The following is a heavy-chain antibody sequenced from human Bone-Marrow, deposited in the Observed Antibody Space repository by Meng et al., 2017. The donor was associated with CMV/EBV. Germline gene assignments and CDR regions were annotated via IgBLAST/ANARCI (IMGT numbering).Heavy chain of an antibody. V-gene: IGHV4-34*01. Sequence: ESLKISCTASGFTFGDYAMSWVRQSPGKGLEWIGEINDSGTSNYLPSLKSRVTISVDTSKNQFSLRMNSLIAADTAVNYCARRPIHDLLTGLDYWSQGTLVTVSS. D-gene: IGHD3-9*01. CDR3: ARRPIHDLLTGLDY. CDR1: GFTFGDYA. J-gene: IGHJ4*02. CDR2: INDSGTS.